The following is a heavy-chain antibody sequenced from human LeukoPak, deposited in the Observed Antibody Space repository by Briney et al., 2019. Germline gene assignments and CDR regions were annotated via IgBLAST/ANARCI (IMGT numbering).Heavy chain of an antibody. J-gene: IGHJ6*02. V-gene: IGHV3-23*01. Sequence: PGGSLRLSCAASGFTFSNYAMSWVRQAPGKGLEWVSAISGSGGSTYYADSVKGRFTISRDNSKNTLYLQMNSLRAEDTAVYYCAKAPGGYCSSTSCYGDYYYGMDVWGQGTTVTVSS. CDR2: ISGSGGST. CDR3: AKAPGGYCSSTSCYGDYYYGMDV. CDR1: GFTFSNYA. D-gene: IGHD2-2*01.